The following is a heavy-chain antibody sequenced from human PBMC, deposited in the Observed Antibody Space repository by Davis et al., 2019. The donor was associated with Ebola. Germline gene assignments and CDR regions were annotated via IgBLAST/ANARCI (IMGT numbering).Heavy chain of an antibody. CDR2: IIPIFDTP. CDR1: GGSFISDP. D-gene: IGHD3-9*01. V-gene: IGHV1-69*13. J-gene: IGHJ4*02. Sequence: SAKVSCKTSGGSFISDPISWVRQAPRQGLEWMGGIIPIFDTPHYAKKFQGRITITADASTSTAYMELSSLRSEDTATYFCARDFDGGNYYFDYWGPGTPVTVSS. CDR3: ARDFDGGNYYFDY.